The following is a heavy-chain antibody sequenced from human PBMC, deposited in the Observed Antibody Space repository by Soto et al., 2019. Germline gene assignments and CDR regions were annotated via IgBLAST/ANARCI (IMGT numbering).Heavy chain of an antibody. CDR3: AREGGNDFWSGYSDY. CDR2: IWYDGSNK. J-gene: IGHJ4*02. Sequence: QVQLVESGGGVVQPGRSLRLSCAASGFTFSSYGMHWVRQAPGKGLEWVAVIWYDGSNKYYADSVKGRFTISRDNSKNTLYLQMNSLRAEDTAVYYCAREGGNDFWSGYSDYWGQGTLVTVSS. D-gene: IGHD3-3*01. V-gene: IGHV3-33*01. CDR1: GFTFSSYG.